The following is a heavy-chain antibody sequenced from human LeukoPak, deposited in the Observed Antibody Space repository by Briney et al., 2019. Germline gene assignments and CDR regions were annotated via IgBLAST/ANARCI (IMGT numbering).Heavy chain of an antibody. CDR2: INNRGST. Sequence: SETLSLTCTVSGGSMTNYDWGWIRQPPGKGLEWIGYINNRGSTYYNPSLESRVTLSEDTSKIQLSLRLNSVTAADTAVYFCARGPWELDFWGQGKLVTVSS. J-gene: IGHJ4*02. CDR3: ARGPWELDF. CDR1: GGSMTNYD. V-gene: IGHV4-4*08. D-gene: IGHD1-26*01.